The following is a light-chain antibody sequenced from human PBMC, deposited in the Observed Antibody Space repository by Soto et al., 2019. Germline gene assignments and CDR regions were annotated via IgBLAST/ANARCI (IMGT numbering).Light chain of an antibody. CDR2: DAS. V-gene: IGKV3-15*01. CDR3: QQYNNWPPRVT. J-gene: IGKJ4*01. Sequence: IVLTQSPATLSVSPGERATLSCRASQSVSSNLAWYQHKPGQAPRLLIYDASTRATGIPARFSGSGSGTDFTLTISSLQSEDFVLYYCQQYNNWPPRVTFGGGTKVEIK. CDR1: QSVSSN.